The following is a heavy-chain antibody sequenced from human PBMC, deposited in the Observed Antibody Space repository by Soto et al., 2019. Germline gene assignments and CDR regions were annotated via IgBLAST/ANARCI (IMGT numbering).Heavy chain of an antibody. CDR3: AAERSYDYVWGSYPP. CDR1: GFTFTSFA. V-gene: IGHV1-58*02. J-gene: IGHJ5*02. CDR2: IVVGSGNT. Sequence: QMQLVQSGPEVKKPGTSVKVSCKASGFTFTSFAMQWVRQARGQRLEWIGWIVVGSGNTNYAQKFQERVTITRDMSTSTAYMELSSLRSEDTAVYYCAAERSYDYVWGSYPPWGQGTLVTVSS. D-gene: IGHD3-16*02.